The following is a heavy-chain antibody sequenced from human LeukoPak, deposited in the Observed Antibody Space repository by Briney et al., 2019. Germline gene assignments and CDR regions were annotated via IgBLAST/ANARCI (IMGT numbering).Heavy chain of an antibody. Sequence: SETLSLTCTVSGGSISSYYWSWIRQPAGKGLEWIGRIYTSGSTNYNPSLKSRVTMSVDTSKNQFSLKLSSVTAADTAVYYCARSAYSSSWKSNPFDYWGQGTLVTVSS. J-gene: IGHJ4*02. V-gene: IGHV4-4*07. CDR3: ARSAYSSSWKSNPFDY. D-gene: IGHD6-13*01. CDR1: GGSISSYY. CDR2: IYTSGST.